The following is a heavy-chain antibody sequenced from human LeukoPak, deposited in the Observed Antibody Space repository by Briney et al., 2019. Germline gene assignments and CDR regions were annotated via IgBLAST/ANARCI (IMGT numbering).Heavy chain of an antibody. D-gene: IGHD4-23*01. CDR2: IRSKAYGGTT. Sequence: GGSLRLSCVASGFTFGDYAMSWVRQAPGKGLEWVGFIRSKAYGGTTEYAASVKGRFTISRDDSKSIAYLQMNSLKTEDTAVFYCTITQGRWLPIYYYMDVWGKGTTVTVS. CDR3: TITQGRWLPIYYYMDV. V-gene: IGHV3-49*04. J-gene: IGHJ6*03. CDR1: GFTFGDYA.